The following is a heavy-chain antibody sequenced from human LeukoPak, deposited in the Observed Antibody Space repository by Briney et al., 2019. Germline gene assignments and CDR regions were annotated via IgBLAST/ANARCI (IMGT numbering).Heavy chain of an antibody. CDR2: ISYDGSNK. Sequence: GGSLRLSCAASGFTFSSYAMHWVRQAPGKGLEWVAVISYDGSNKYYADSVKGRLTISRDNSKNTLYLQMNSLRAEDTAVYYCARGLLYFDYWGQGTLVTVSS. CDR3: ARGLLYFDY. J-gene: IGHJ4*02. CDR1: GFTFSSYA. V-gene: IGHV3-30-3*01. D-gene: IGHD2-15*01.